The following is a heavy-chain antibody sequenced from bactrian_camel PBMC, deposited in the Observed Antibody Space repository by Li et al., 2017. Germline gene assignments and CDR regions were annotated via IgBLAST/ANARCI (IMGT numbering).Heavy chain of an antibody. V-gene: IGHV3S55*01. CDR2: TRSDGGT. Sequence: HVQLVESGGGLVQDGGSLRLSCAASGHTYCRYDMSWYRQAPGKEREFVSGTRSDGGTSYADSVKGRFTISQDKAKNTLYLQMNSLKPEDTGMYYCAAEVLDSDYDVRYQCEHRNQANFGVWSQGTQVTVS. CDR3: AAEVLDSDYDVRYQCEHRNQANFGV. CDR1: GHTYCRYD. J-gene: IGHJ6*01. D-gene: IGHD4*01.